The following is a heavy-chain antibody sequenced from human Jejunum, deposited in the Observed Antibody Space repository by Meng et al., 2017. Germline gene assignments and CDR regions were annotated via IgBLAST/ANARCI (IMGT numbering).Heavy chain of an antibody. CDR1: VVSIMSCFYY. CDR2: IYSSRTT. J-gene: IGHJ2*01. V-gene: IGHV4-31*03. D-gene: IGHD6-13*01. CDR3: ARDAGKPVGLDL. Sequence: QREVVSPGLVNPARPLSLTCCFSVVSIMSCFYYWTRVRPMPGKGLEWIGYIYSSRTTNSTPSLHSRATMSLDTSENQFSLNLSAVTAADTAVYYCARDAGKPVGLDLWGRGTLVTVSS.